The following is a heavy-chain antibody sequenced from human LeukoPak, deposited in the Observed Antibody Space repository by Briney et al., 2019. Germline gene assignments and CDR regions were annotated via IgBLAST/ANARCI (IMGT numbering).Heavy chain of an antibody. D-gene: IGHD6-6*01. CDR3: AEDRDIAVRPYYFDY. CDR1: GFTFSSYA. V-gene: IGHV3-23*01. J-gene: IGHJ4*02. CDR2: MSGSGGRT. Sequence: GGSLRLSCAASGFTFSSYAMSWVRQAPGKGLEWVSGMSGSGGRTYYADSVKGRFTISRDNSKNTLSLQMNSLRAEDTAVYYCAEDRDIAVRPYYFDYWGQGTLVTVSS.